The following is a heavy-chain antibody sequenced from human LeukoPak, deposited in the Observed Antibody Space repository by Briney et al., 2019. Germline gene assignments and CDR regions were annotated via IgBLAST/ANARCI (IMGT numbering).Heavy chain of an antibody. CDR3: ARAMPYSSSPYYYYGMDV. CDR1: GFTFSSYA. CDR2: ISGSGGST. J-gene: IGHJ6*02. D-gene: IGHD6-13*01. V-gene: IGHV3-23*01. Sequence: GGSLRLSCAASGFTFSSYAMSWVRQAPGKGLEWVSAISGSGGSTYYADSVKGRFTISRDNAKNSLYLQMNSLRAEDTAVYYCARAMPYSSSPYYYYGMDVWGQGTTVTVSS.